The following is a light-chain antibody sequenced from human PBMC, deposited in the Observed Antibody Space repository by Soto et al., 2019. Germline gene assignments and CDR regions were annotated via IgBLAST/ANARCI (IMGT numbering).Light chain of an antibody. Sequence: QSVLTQPPSASGSPGQSVTISCTGTSSDVGAYDYVSWYQQHPGKAPKLMIYEINKRPSGVPDRFSGSKSGNTASLTVSGLQAEDEAEYYCSSCAGSDNSPYVLGTGTKVTVL. CDR3: SSCAGSDNSPYV. CDR2: EIN. CDR1: SSDVGAYDY. V-gene: IGLV2-8*01. J-gene: IGLJ1*01.